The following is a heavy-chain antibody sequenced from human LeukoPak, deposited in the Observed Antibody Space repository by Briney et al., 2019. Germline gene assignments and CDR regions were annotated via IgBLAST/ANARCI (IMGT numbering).Heavy chain of an antibody. J-gene: IGHJ4*02. CDR1: GGSISSYY. CDR2: IYYSGST. D-gene: IGHD5-18*01. CDR3: ARGLSGYSYGYYFDY. Sequence: PSETLSLTCTVSGGSISSYYWNWIRQPPGKGLEWIGYIYYSGSTNYNPSLKSRVTISVDTSKNQFSPRLSSVTAADTAVYYCARGLSGYSYGYYFDYWGQGTLFTVSS. V-gene: IGHV4-59*01.